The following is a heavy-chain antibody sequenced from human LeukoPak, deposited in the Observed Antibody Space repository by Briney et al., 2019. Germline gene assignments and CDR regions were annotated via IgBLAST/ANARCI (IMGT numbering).Heavy chain of an antibody. CDR3: ARFGSALFGELLFGSNWFDP. CDR1: GSIFTSYW. Sequence: PGASPHISCQGAGSIFTSYWIGWVRQLPGKGLEWMGIIYPGDSDSRYSPSFQGQVTISADKSISTAYLQWTSLNSSDTAMYYCARFGSALFGELLFGSNWFDPCGQGTLVTVSS. J-gene: IGHJ5*02. CDR2: IYPGDSDS. V-gene: IGHV5-51*01. D-gene: IGHD3-10*02.